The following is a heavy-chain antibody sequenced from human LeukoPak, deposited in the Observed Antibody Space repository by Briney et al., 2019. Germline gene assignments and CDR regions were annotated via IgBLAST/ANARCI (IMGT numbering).Heavy chain of an antibody. Sequence: GGSLRLSCAASGFTFSSYGMHWVRQAPGKGLEGVAFIWYDGSNKYYVDSVKGRFPISRDNSKNTMSLQLNSLRAEDTAVSHCAKAGNSHFVNWGPATLVTVSS. CDR1: GFTFSSYG. D-gene: IGHD4-11*01. CDR3: AKAGNSHFVN. CDR2: IWYDGSNK. V-gene: IGHV3-30*02. J-gene: IGHJ4*02.